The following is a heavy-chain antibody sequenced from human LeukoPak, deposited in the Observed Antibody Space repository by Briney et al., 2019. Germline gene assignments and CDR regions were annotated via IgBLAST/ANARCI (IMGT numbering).Heavy chain of an antibody. CDR2: IDRDGSST. CDR1: GLTFNNYW. Sequence: GGSLRLSCAASGLTFNNYWMHWVRQAPGKGLVWVSRIDRDGSSTSYADSVKGRFTVSRDNAKNTVYLQMNSLRAEDTAVYYCARITYYSDSSSYYHFDCWGQGTPVTVSS. V-gene: IGHV3-74*01. J-gene: IGHJ4*02. CDR3: ARITYYSDSSSYYHFDC. D-gene: IGHD3-22*01.